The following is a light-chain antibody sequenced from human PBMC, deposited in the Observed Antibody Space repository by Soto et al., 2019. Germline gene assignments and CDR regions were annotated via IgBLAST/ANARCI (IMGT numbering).Light chain of an antibody. Sequence: EIVMTQSPVTLSVSPGERATLSCRASQSVSNHLAWYQQKPGQAPRLLIYGASTRATGIPARFSGSGSGTEFTLAIRSLQSEDFAVYYCQQYNNWPPRTFGQGTKLEIK. CDR2: GAS. J-gene: IGKJ2*01. CDR1: QSVSNH. V-gene: IGKV3-15*01. CDR3: QQYNNWPPRT.